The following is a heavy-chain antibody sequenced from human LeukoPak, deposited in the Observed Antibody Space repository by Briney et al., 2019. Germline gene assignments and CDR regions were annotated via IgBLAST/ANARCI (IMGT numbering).Heavy chain of an antibody. J-gene: IGHJ6*02. Sequence: GGSLRLSCAASGFTFDDYAMHWVRQAPGRGLEWVSLISGDGGSTYYADSAKGRFTISRDNSKNSLYLQMNSLRTEDTALYYCAKDESNGDYDILSYGMDVWGQGTTVTVSS. CDR1: GFTFDDYA. CDR3: AKDESNGDYDILSYGMDV. CDR2: ISGDGGST. V-gene: IGHV3-43*02. D-gene: IGHD3-9*01.